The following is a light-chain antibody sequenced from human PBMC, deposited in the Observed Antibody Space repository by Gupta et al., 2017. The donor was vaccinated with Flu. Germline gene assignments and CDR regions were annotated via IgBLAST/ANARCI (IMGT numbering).Light chain of an antibody. CDR2: EVT. CDR3: SSYTTSSSRV. V-gene: IGLV2-14*01. Sequence: QSALTQPASVSGSPGQSITISCSGTSSDVGGYNYVSWYLHNPGKAPKLIMYEVTNRPSGVSNRFSGSKSGNTASLTISGLQAEDEADYYCSSYTTSSSRVFGGGTRLTVL. CDR1: SSDVGGYNY. J-gene: IGLJ3*02.